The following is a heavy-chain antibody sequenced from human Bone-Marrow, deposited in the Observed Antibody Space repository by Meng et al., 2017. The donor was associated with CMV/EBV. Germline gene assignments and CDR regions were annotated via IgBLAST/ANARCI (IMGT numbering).Heavy chain of an antibody. J-gene: IGHJ6*02. CDR1: GFTVSSNE. CDR3: ARDFRESYYDFWSGYYNYYYGMDV. D-gene: IGHD3-3*01. Sequence: GESLKISCAASGFTVSSNEMSWVRQAPGKGLEWVANIKQDGSEKYYVDSVKGRFTISRDNAKNSLYLQMNSLRAEDTAVYYCARDFRESYYDFWSGYYNYYYGMDVWGQGTTVTVSS. V-gene: IGHV3-7*01. CDR2: IKQDGSEK.